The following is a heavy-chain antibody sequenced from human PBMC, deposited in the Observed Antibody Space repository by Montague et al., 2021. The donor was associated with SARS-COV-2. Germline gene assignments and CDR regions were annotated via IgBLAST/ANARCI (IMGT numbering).Heavy chain of an antibody. V-gene: IGHV6-1*01. D-gene: IGHD6-13*01. Sequence: YYDYAVSVKSRMTISPDTSKNHFSLQLSSVTPEYMAVYYCARDPRYSLSWSFGYWGQGTLVTVSS. J-gene: IGHJ4*02. CDR3: ARDPRYSLSWSFGY. CDR2: YY.